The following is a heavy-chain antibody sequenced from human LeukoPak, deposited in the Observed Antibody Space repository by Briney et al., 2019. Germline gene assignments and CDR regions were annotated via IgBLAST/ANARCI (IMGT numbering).Heavy chain of an antibody. CDR3: ARGSVQLWFHWFDP. J-gene: IGHJ5*02. Sequence: KPSETLSLTCTVSGDSISSFYWSWIRQPPGKGLEWIGSIYYSGSTNYNPSLKSRVTISVDTSKNQFSLRLSSVTAADTAVYYCARGSVQLWFHWFDPWGQGTLVTVSS. CDR2: IYYSGST. D-gene: IGHD5-18*01. CDR1: GDSISSFY. V-gene: IGHV4-59*08.